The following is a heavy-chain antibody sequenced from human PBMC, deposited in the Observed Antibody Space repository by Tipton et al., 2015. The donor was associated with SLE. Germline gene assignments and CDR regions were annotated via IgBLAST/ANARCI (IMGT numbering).Heavy chain of an antibody. CDR2: ISTYTGNP. J-gene: IGHJ4*02. CDR1: GYSFTDCA. D-gene: IGHD6-13*01. CDR3: ARDRCSWLSIDD. Sequence: QLVKSGSELKKPGASVKVSCKASGYSFTDCAVNWVRQAPGQGLEYMGWISTYTGNPTYAQGFTGRFVFSLDTSVSTAYLQISSLRAEDTAVYYCARDRCSWLSIDDGVQGTLVTVSS. V-gene: IGHV7-4-1*02.